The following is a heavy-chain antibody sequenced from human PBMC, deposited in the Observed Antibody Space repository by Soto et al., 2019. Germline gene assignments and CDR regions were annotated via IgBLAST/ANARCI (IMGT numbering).Heavy chain of an antibody. D-gene: IGHD3-10*01. CDR2: IIPNSGGT. Sequence: VQLLQSGAEVKKPGASVKVSCKASGYNFREYNMHWVRQAPGQGPEWMGWIIPNSGGTEYAQRFQGRVTMTRDTSKNMVYMELSSLTSDDAAVYYCARQLRASASYDGMDVWGQGTPVAVS. CDR3: ARQLRASASYDGMDV. V-gene: IGHV1-2*02. CDR1: GYNFREYN. J-gene: IGHJ6*02.